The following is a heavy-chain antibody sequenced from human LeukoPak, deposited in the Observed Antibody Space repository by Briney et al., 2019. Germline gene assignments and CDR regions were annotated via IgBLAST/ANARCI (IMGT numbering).Heavy chain of an antibody. J-gene: IGHJ4*02. CDR1: GYTFTGYY. Sequence: ASVKVSCKASGYTFTGYYMHWVRQAPGQGFEWMGWINPNSGGTNYAQKFQGRVTMNRDTSISTAYMELSRLRSDDTAVYYCARVCRDGYNCYFDYWGQGTLVTVSS. D-gene: IGHD5-24*01. CDR3: ARVCRDGYNCYFDY. CDR2: INPNSGGT. V-gene: IGHV1-2*02.